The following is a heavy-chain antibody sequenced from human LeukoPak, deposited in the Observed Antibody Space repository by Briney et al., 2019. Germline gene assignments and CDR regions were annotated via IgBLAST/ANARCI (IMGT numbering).Heavy chain of an antibody. CDR3: TRGPGYDYVWGSYRVDY. V-gene: IGHV3-64*01. CDR1: GFIFNSYA. Sequence: GGSLRLSCAASGFIFNSYAMHWVRQAPGRGLEYVSAITSSGGSTFYANSVKGRFTISRDNSKNTLYLQMGSLRAEDMAVYYCTRGPGYDYVWGSYRVDYWGQGTLVTVSS. CDR2: ITSSGGST. J-gene: IGHJ4*02. D-gene: IGHD3-16*02.